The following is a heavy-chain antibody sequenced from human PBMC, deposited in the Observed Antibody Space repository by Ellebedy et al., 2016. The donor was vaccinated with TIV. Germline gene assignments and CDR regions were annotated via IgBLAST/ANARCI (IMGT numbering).Heavy chain of an antibody. CDR1: GYTFTSYY. J-gene: IGHJ4*02. V-gene: IGHV1-46*04. Sequence: ASVKVSCKASGYTFTSYYVHWVRQAPGQGLGWMGRISPSGDSTIYAPNLQGRVTVTRDTSTCTVHMELSSLRSEDTAVYYCARDGHNWNFDYWGQGTLVNVSS. CDR3: ARDGHNWNFDY. D-gene: IGHD1-1*01. CDR2: ISPSGDST.